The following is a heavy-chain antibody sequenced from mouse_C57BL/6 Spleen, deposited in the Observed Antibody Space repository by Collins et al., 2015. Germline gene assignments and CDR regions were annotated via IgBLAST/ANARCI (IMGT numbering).Heavy chain of an antibody. V-gene: IGHV1-52*01. J-gene: IGHJ3*01. CDR1: GYTFTNYW. CDR2: IDPSDSET. Sequence: QVQLQQPGAALVRPGSSVKVSCKASGYTFTNYWIHWVKQSPKQGLEWIGNIDPSDSETLFNQKFKDKAILTADKSSNTAYIQLTSLTSEDSAVYYCARGSSGPLNWGQGTLVTVSA. D-gene: IGHD3-2*02. CDR3: ARGSSGPLN.